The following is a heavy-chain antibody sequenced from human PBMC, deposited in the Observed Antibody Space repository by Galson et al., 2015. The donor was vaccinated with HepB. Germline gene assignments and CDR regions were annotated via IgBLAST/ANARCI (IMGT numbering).Heavy chain of an antibody. J-gene: IGHJ4*02. CDR1: GFTFSGSA. CDR3: TTCGGGSCYPWFFDY. CDR2: IGSKADSYAT. D-gene: IGHD2-15*01. V-gene: IGHV3-73*01. Sequence: SLRLSCAASGFTFSGSAMHWVRQASGKGLEWVGRIGSKADSYATAYAASVKGRFTISRDDSKNTAYLQMNSLKTEDTAVYYCTTCGGGSCYPWFFDYWGLGTLVTVSS.